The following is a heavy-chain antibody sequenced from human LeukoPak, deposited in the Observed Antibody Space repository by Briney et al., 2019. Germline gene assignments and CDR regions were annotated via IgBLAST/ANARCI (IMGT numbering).Heavy chain of an antibody. CDR3: ARGERNYYDSSGYPFR. D-gene: IGHD3-22*01. Sequence: GASVKVSCKASGYTFTGYYMHWVRQAPGQGLEWMGWINPNSGGTNYAQKFQGRVTMTRDTSISTAYMELSRLRSDDTAVYYCARGERNYYDSSGYPFRWGQGTLVTVSS. J-gene: IGHJ4*02. V-gene: IGHV1-2*02. CDR1: GYTFTGYY. CDR2: INPNSGGT.